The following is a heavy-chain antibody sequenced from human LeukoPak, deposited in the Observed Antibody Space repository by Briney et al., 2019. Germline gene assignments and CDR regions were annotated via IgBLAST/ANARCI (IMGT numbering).Heavy chain of an antibody. Sequence: PSETLSLTCNVSGGSISSYYWSWIRQPPGKGLEWIGYIHNSGSTRYSPSLESRVTASLDTSKNQISLKLSSVTAADTGVYYCARHRVELAGSYFDYWGLGALVTVSS. CDR3: ARHRVELAGSYFDY. J-gene: IGHJ4*02. CDR2: IHNSGST. V-gene: IGHV4-59*08. CDR1: GGSISSYY. D-gene: IGHD6-19*01.